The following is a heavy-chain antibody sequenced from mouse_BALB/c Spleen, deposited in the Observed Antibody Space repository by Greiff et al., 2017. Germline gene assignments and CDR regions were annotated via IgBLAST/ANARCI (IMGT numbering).Heavy chain of an antibody. D-gene: IGHD1-2*01. V-gene: IGHV5-6*01. CDR1: GFTFSSYG. J-gene: IGHJ4*01. Sequence: VQLKESGGDLVKPGGSLKLSCAASGFTFSSYGMSWVRQTPDKRLEWVATISSGGSYTYYPDSVKGRFTISRDNAKNTLYLQMSSLKSEDTAMYYCARLEFITTATGAMDYWGQGTSVTVSS. CDR2: ISSGGSYT. CDR3: ARLEFITTATGAMDY.